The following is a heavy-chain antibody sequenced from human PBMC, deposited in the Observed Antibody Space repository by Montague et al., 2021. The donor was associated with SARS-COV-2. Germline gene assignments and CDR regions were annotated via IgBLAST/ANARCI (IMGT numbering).Heavy chain of an antibody. Sequence: SETLSLTCDVSGDSIRSATCYWAWIRQPPGRGLEWIGNIYYSGSTMYNPSLKSRVTMSVDTSKNQFSLHLNLVTAADTAVYYCARRLTRLEPPFDPWGQGTLVIVSS. V-gene: IGHV4-39*01. CDR2: IYYSGST. J-gene: IGHJ5*02. CDR3: ARRLTRLEPPFDP. D-gene: IGHD1-1*01. CDR1: GDSIRSATCY.